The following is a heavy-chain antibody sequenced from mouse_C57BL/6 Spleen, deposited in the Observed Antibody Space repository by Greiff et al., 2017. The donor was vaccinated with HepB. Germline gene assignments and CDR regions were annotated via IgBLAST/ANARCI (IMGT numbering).Heavy chain of an antibody. J-gene: IGHJ4*01. V-gene: IGHV3-1*01. CDR3: ARGDGGYAMDY. CDR1: GYSITSGYD. CDR2: ISYSGST. Sequence: EVQLQESGPGMVKPSQSLSLTCTVTGYSITSGYDWHWIRHFPGNKLEWMGYISYSGSTNYNPSLKSRISITHDTSKNHFILKLNSVTTEDTATYYCARGDGGYAMDYWGQGTSVTVSS. D-gene: IGHD2-3*01.